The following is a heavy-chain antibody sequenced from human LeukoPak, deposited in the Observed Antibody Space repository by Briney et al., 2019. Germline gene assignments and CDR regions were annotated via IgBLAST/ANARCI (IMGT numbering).Heavy chain of an antibody. D-gene: IGHD5-18*01. J-gene: IGHJ4*02. Sequence: GGSLRLSCAASGFTASSNYMSWVRQAPGKGLEWVSVIYSGGSTYYADSVKGRFTISRDNSKNTLYLQMNSLRAEDTAVYYCARAGPAVDTAMVDYFDYWGQGTLVTVSS. V-gene: IGHV3-66*02. CDR1: GFTASSNY. CDR2: IYSGGST. CDR3: ARAGPAVDTAMVDYFDY.